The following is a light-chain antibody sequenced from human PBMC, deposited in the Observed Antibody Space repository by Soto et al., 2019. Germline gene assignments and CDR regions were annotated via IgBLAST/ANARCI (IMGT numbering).Light chain of an antibody. J-gene: IGLJ7*02. V-gene: IGLV1-47*01. Sequence: QSVLTQPPSASGTPGQRVTISCSGSSSNIGSNYVYWYQQLPGTAPKLPIYRNNQRPSGIPDRFSGSKSGTSASLAISGLGSEEGQNYHLAQGHAGLRGRAVFGGGTPLTAL. CDR2: RNN. CDR1: SSNIGSNY. CDR3: AQGHAGLRGRAV.